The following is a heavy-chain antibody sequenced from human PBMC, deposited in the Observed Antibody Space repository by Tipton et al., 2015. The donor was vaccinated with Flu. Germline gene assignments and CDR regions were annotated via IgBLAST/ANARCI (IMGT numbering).Heavy chain of an antibody. V-gene: IGHV1-18*01. J-gene: IGHJ6*02. CDR3: ARDPLVAKYYSGMDL. CDR1: AYTFTRHG. D-gene: IGHD2/OR15-2a*01. Sequence: QLVQSGAEVKRPGASVKVSCKASAYTFTRHGISWVRQAPGQGLEWMGWISAYNGDTSNAQKFQGRLTMTTDPSTSTGYMELRSLTSADTAVYYCARDPLVAKYYSGMDLWGQGATVAVSS. CDR2: ISAYNGDT.